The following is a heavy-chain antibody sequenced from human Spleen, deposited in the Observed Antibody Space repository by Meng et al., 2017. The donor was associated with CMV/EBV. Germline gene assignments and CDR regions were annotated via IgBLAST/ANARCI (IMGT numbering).Heavy chain of an antibody. V-gene: IGHV2-70D*14. D-gene: IGHD3-16*01. CDR1: GFSLSTSGMR. CDR3: ARILAGGEDAFDI. J-gene: IGHJ3*02. Sequence: SGPTLVNPTQTLTLTCTFSGFSLSTSGMRVSWIRQPPGKALEWLARIDWDDDKFYSTSLKTRLTISKDTSKNQVVLTMTNMDPVDTATYYCARILAGGEDAFDIWGQGTMVTVSS. CDR2: IDWDDDK.